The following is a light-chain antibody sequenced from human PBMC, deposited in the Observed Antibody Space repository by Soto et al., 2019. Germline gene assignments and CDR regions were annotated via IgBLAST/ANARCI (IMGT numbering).Light chain of an antibody. Sequence: QSVLTQPVSVSGSPGQSITISCTGTSSDVVGYNYVSWYQQHPGKAPKFMIYDVSNRPSGVSTRFSGSKSGNTASLTISGLQAEDEADYYCNSYTTSNTRQIVFGAGTKVTVL. CDR3: NSYTTSNTRQIV. V-gene: IGLV2-14*01. CDR1: SSDVVGYNY. CDR2: DVS. J-gene: IGLJ1*01.